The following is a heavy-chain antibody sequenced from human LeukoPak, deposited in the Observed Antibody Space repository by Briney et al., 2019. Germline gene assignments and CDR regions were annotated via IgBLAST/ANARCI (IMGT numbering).Heavy chain of an antibody. D-gene: IGHD2-2*01. J-gene: IGHJ6*04. CDR1: GGSISSGDYY. V-gene: IGHV4-30-4*01. CDR2: IYYSGST. Sequence: SQTLSLTCTVSGGSISSGDYYWSWIRQPPGKGLEWIGYIYYSGSTYYNPSLKSRVTISVDTSKNQFSLKLSSVTAADTAVYCCARDLTIVVVPAAILRGGYYYGMDVWGKGTTVTVSS. CDR3: ARDLTIVVVPAAILRGGYYYGMDV.